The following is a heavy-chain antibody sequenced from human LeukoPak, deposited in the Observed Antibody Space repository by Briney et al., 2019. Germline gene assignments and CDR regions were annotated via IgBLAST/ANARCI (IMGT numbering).Heavy chain of an antibody. J-gene: IGHJ4*02. Sequence: GGSLRLSCSASGFTFNRFYLHWVRQAPGKGLEFVSHISSNGATTYYADSVKGRFTISRDNSKNTLYLQMSSLRAGDTAVYYCVKDRSIAAPSNDFFDSWGQGALVTVSS. D-gene: IGHD6-13*01. CDR3: VKDRSIAAPSNDFFDS. CDR1: GFTFNRFY. CDR2: ISSNGATT. V-gene: IGHV3-64D*06.